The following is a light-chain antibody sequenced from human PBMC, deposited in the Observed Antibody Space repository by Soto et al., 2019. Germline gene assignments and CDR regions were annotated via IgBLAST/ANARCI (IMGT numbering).Light chain of an antibody. CDR3: AAWDDSLNGYV. CDR1: SSNIGSNT. CDR2: SNN. Sequence: QSALTRPPSASGTPGQRVTISCSGSSSNIGSNTVNWYQQLPGTAPKLLIYSNNQRPSGVPDRFSGSKSGTSASLANSGLQSDDQADYHCAAWDDSLNGYVFGTGTKLTVL. J-gene: IGLJ1*01. V-gene: IGLV1-44*01.